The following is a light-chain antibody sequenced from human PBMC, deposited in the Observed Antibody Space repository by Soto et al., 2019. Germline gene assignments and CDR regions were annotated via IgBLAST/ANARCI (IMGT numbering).Light chain of an antibody. CDR2: EVT. V-gene: IGLV2-14*01. J-gene: IGLJ2*01. Sequence: QSALSQPASVSGSPGQSITISCTGTSSDVGGYKHVAWYQQYPGKAPKLIIFEVTDRPSGVSNRFSGSKSGTSASLAISGLRSEDEADYYCAAWDDSLRGVFGGGTQLTVL. CDR3: AAWDDSLRGV. CDR1: SSDVGGYKH.